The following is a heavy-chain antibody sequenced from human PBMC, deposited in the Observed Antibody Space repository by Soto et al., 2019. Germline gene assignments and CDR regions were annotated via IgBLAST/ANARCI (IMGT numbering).Heavy chain of an antibody. CDR3: SADWYF. V-gene: IGHV3-49*02. Sequence: GTTESAASVKGRFTISRDDSKSIAYLQMNSLKTEDTAVYYCSADWYFWGQGTLVTVS. D-gene: IGHD6-13*01. J-gene: IGHJ4*02. CDR2: GTT.